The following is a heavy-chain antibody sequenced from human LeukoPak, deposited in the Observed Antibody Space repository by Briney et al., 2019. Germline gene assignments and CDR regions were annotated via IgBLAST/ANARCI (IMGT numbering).Heavy chain of an antibody. CDR1: GFTFSSYA. CDR2: ISYDGSNK. Sequence: PGRSLRLSCAASGFTFSSYAMHWVRQAPGKGLEWVAVISYDGSNKYYADSVKGRFTISRDNSKNTLYLQMNSLRAEDTAVYYCARERYSYGTVDDYWGQGTLVTVSS. J-gene: IGHJ4*02. CDR3: ARERYSYGTVDDY. V-gene: IGHV3-30*04. D-gene: IGHD5-18*01.